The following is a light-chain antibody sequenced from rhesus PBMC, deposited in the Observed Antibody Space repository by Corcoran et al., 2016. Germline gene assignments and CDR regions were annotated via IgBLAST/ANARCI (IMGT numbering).Light chain of an antibody. CDR3: CSARTSRTYI. V-gene: IGLV2S7*01. CDR2: DVT. Sequence: QAAPTQPPSVSGSPGQSVTSSCTGTSSDVGGYNYVSWYHQHPGKAPKLMIYDVTKRPSGVSDRFSGSKCGNTASLTISGLQVEDEADYYCCSARTSRTYIFGTGTRLTVL. J-gene: IGLJ1*01. CDR1: SSDVGGYNY.